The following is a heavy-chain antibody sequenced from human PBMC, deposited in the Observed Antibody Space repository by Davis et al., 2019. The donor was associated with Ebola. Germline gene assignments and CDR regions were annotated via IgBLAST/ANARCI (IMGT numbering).Heavy chain of an antibody. CDR1: GGTFSSYA. J-gene: IGHJ6*02. CDR3: AREREIYCSGGSCDGSYGMDV. V-gene: IGHV1-69*13. D-gene: IGHD2-15*01. CDR2: IIPIFGTA. Sequence: SVKVSCKASGGTFSSYAISWVRQAPGQGLEWMGGIIPIFGTANYAQKFQGRVTITADESTSTAYMELSSLRSEDTAVYYCAREREIYCSGGSCDGSYGMDVWGQGTTVTVSS.